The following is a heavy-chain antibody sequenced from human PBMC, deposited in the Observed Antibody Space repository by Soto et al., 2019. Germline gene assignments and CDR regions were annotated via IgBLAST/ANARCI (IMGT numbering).Heavy chain of an antibody. Sequence: SATLSLTCVVSGGSLSDYFWSWIRQPPGMALEWIGEINHLGSINYNPSLKSRVTMSVDTSKNQFSLTLNSVTAADTATYYCARGGISHWAYFYYMDVWDRGTTVTVSS. J-gene: IGHJ6*03. CDR1: GGSLSDYF. CDR2: INHLGSI. V-gene: IGHV4-34*01. D-gene: IGHD2-21*01. CDR3: ARGGISHWAYFYYMDV.